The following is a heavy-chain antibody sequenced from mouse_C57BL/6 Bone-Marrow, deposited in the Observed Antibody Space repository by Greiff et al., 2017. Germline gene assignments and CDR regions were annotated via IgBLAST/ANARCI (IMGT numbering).Heavy chain of an antibody. CDR2: IDPETGGT. CDR3: TRGDYGSSPWVAY. D-gene: IGHD1-1*01. Sequence: QVQLQQSGAELVRPGASVTLSCKASGYTFTDYEMHWVKQTPVHGLEWIGAIDPETGGTAYNQKFKGQAILTADKSSRTAYMELRSLTSEDSAVYYCTRGDYGSSPWVAYWGQGTLVTVSA. CDR1: GYTFTDYE. V-gene: IGHV1-15*01. J-gene: IGHJ3*01.